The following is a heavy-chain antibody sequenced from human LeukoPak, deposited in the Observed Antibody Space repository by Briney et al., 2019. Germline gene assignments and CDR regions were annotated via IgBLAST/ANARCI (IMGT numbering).Heavy chain of an antibody. D-gene: IGHD5-12*01. J-gene: IGHJ3*02. CDR1: GYTFTSYA. Sequence: ASVKVSCKASGYTFTSYAMHWVRQAPGQRLEWMGWINAGNGNTKYTQKFQGRVTITRDTSASTAYMELSSLRSEDTAVYYCARVMGLRFPGDAFDIWGQGTMVTVSS. V-gene: IGHV1-3*01. CDR3: ARVMGLRFPGDAFDI. CDR2: INAGNGNT.